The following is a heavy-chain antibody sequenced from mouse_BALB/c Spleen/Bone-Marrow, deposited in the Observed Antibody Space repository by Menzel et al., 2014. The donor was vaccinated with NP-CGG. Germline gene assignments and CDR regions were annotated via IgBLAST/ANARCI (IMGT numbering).Heavy chain of an antibody. CDR1: GYTFTSYW. CDR3: TRGDLRYAMDY. J-gene: IGHJ4*01. D-gene: IGHD6-1*01. Sequence: LQQSGSELVRPGASVKLSCKASGYTFTSYWMHWVRQRPGQGLEWIGNIYPGGGSNNYDEKFKSKATLTVDTSSSTAYMQLSSLTSEDSAVYYCTRGDLRYAMDYWGQGTSVTVSS. CDR2: IYPGGGSN. V-gene: IGHV1S22*01.